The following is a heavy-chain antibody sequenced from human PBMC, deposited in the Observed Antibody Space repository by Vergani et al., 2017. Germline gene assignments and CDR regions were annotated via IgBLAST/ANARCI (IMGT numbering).Heavy chain of an antibody. CDR2: IYPADSDT. CDR1: EYSFGNYW. CDR3: SKHTTYTDS. Sequence: EVELVQSGPEMRKPGESLKISCKGSEYSFGNYWIGLVRPMPGKGLEWMGIIYPADSDTRYSPSFQGQVTVSADKSISTAFLQWDSRKASDTALYYCSKHTTYTDSWGQGTLVTVSS. J-gene: IGHJ5*02. D-gene: IGHD1-1*01. V-gene: IGHV5-51*01.